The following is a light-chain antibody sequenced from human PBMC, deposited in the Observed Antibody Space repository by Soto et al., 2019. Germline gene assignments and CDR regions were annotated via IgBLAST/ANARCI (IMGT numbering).Light chain of an antibody. CDR3: QQANRLPLT. CDR1: QGISSR. Sequence: DIQMTQSPSSVSPSVGARVTTNFRASQGISSRLGWDHPKPGKAPKLLIYAASSSQSGVPAKFSGSGSGTDFTLTISSLQPEDFATYYCQQANRLPLTFGGGTKGEIK. CDR2: AAS. J-gene: IGKJ4*01. V-gene: IGKV1D-12*01.